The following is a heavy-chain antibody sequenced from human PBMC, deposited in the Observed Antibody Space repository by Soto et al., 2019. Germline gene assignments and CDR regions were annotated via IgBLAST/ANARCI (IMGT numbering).Heavy chain of an antibody. V-gene: IGHV4-59*01. Sequence: PSETLSLTCTVSGGSISSYYWSWIRQPPGKGLEWIGYIYYSGSTNYNPSLKSRVTISENTSKNQFSLKLSSVTAADTAVYYCARGNSGYDSDFDYWGQGTLVTVSS. CDR3: ARGNSGYDSDFDY. CDR2: IYYSGST. D-gene: IGHD5-12*01. CDR1: GGSISSYY. J-gene: IGHJ4*02.